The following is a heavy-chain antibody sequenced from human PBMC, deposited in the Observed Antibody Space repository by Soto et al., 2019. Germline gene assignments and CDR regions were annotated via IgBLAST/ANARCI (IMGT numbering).Heavy chain of an antibody. CDR1: GFTFSSNA. Sequence: QVQLVESGGGVVQPGRSLRLSCAASGFTFSSNAMHWVRQAPGKGLEWVAVISYDGSNIYYADSVKGRFTISRDNSKNTLYLQMNSLRPEDTAVYYCAKRTTALDYWGQGTLVTVSS. CDR2: ISYDGSNI. V-gene: IGHV3-30-3*02. D-gene: IGHD4-4*01. J-gene: IGHJ4*02. CDR3: AKRTTALDY.